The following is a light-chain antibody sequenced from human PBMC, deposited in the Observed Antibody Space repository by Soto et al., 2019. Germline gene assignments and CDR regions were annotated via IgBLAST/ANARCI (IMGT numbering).Light chain of an antibody. CDR2: KAS. CDR1: QSISSW. CDR3: QQYNSYSPCT. Sequence: DIQMTQSPSTLAASVGDRVTIACRASQSISSWLAWYQQKPGKAPKLLIYKASSLESGVPSRFSGSGSGTEFTLSISSLQPDDVATYYCQQYNSYSPCTFGQGTKLEIK. J-gene: IGKJ2*02. V-gene: IGKV1-5*03.